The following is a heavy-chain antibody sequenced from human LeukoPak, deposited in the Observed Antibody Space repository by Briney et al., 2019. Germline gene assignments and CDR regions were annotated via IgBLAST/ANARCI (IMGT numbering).Heavy chain of an antibody. CDR3: ARHRCEKKECRYYYYYYMDV. D-gene: IGHD2-8*01. V-gene: IGHV1-69*05. J-gene: IGHJ6*03. CDR2: IIPIFGTA. Sequence: SVKVSCKASGGTFSSYAISWVRQAPGQGLEWMGGIIPIFGTANYAQKFQGRVTITTDESTSTAYMELSSLRSEDTAVYYCARHRCEKKECRYYYYYYMDVWGKGTTVTVSS. CDR1: GGTFSSYA.